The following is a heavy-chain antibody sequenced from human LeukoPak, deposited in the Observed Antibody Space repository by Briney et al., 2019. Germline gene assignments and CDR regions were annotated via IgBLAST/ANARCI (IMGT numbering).Heavy chain of an antibody. CDR1: GGSTSSNS. CDR3: ARDGMTTVTTFDY. J-gene: IGHJ4*02. CDR2: TYYSGST. Sequence: SETLSLTCTVSGGSTSSNSWSWIRQPPGKGLEWIGYTYYSGSTNYNPSLKSRVTISVDTSKNQFSLKLTSVTAADTAVYYCARDGMTTVTTFDYWGQGTLVTVSS. V-gene: IGHV4-59*12. D-gene: IGHD4-17*01.